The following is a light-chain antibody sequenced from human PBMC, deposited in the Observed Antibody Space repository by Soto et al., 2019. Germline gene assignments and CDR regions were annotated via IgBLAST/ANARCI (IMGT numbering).Light chain of an antibody. V-gene: IGLV2-23*01. CDR1: SSDVGSYNL. J-gene: IGLJ1*01. CDR2: EGS. CDR3: CSYAGSSSVYV. Sequence: QSALTQPASVSGSPGQAITISCTGTSSDVGSYNLVSWYQQHPGKAPKLMIYEGSKRPSGFSNRFSGSKSGNTASLTISGLQAEDEADYYCCSYAGSSSVYVFGTGTKLTVL.